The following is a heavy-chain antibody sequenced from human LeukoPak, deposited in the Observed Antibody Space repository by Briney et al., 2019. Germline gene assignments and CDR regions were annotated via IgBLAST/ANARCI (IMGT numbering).Heavy chain of an antibody. V-gene: IGHV4-4*02. CDR2: IYHTGST. D-gene: IGHD4-17*01. CDR3: ARGLVTTGRSSFDN. CDR1: DDSISGTNW. Sequence: SETLSLTRAVSDDSISGTNWWHWVRQPPGKGLEWIGEIYHTGSTNNNPSLTSRVTISVDKSKNQFSLKLSSVTAADTAGYYCARGLVTTGRSSFDNWGQGTLVTVSS. J-gene: IGHJ4*02.